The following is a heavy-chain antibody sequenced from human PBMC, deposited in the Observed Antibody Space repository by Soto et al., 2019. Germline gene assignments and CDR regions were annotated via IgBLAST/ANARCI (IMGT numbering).Heavy chain of an antibody. CDR1: DGSISGNF. Sequence: SETLSLTCTVSDGSISGNFLTWIRQPAGKGLEWIGRISANGNTDYNPSLKSRVTMSIDTSKNHFSLDLISVTASDTAIYYCAREVWVAGLLYYFDFWGQGTLVTVSS. V-gene: IGHV4-4*07. J-gene: IGHJ4*02. CDR2: ISANGNT. D-gene: IGHD6-19*01. CDR3: AREVWVAGLLYYFDF.